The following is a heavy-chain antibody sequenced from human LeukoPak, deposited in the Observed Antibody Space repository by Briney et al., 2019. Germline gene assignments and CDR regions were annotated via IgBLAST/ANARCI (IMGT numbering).Heavy chain of an antibody. J-gene: IGHJ3*02. V-gene: IGHV2-70*11. Sequence: SGPTLVNPTQTLTLTCTFSGFSLSTSGMCVSWIRQPPGKALEWLARIDWDDYKYYSTSLKTRLTISKDTSKNQVVLTMTNMDPVDTATYYCARVTNIAAAGGGAFDIWGQGTMVTVSS. CDR1: GFSLSTSGMC. D-gene: IGHD6-13*01. CDR3: ARVTNIAAAGGGAFDI. CDR2: IDWDDYK.